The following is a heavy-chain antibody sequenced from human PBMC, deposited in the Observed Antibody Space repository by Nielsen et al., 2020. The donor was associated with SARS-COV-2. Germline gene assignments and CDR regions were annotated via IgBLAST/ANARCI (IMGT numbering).Heavy chain of an antibody. V-gene: IGHV4-59*12. J-gene: IGHJ6*02. CDR1: GGSISSYY. CDR2: IYYSGST. D-gene: IGHD3-9*01. CDR3: ARGEILTYYYYYGMDV. Sequence: SETLSLTCTVSGGSISSYYWSWIRQPPGKGLEWIGYIYYSGSTNYNPSLKSRVTISVDTSKNQFSLKLSSVTAADTAVYYCARGEILTYYYYYGMDVWGQGTTVTVSS.